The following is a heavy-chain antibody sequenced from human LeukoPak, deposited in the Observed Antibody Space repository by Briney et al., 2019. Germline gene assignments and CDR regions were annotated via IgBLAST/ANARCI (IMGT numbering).Heavy chain of an antibody. CDR1: GGTFSSYA. D-gene: IGHD2-2*01. J-gene: IGHJ1*01. CDR3: ARDLSDRTKDIVVVPAAFQH. Sequence: ASVKVSCKASGGTFSSYAISWVRQAPGQGLEWMGGIIPIFGTANYAQKFQGRVTITTDESTSTAYMELSSLRSEDTAVYYCARDLSDRTKDIVVVPAAFQHWGQGTLVTVSS. CDR2: IIPIFGTA. V-gene: IGHV1-69*05.